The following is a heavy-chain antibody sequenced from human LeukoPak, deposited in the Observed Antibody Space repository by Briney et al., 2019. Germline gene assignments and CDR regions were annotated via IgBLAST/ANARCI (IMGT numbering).Heavy chain of an antibody. V-gene: IGHV3-74*01. CDR3: ARVLVPYCSNDVCYNTAYYYYYMDV. Sequence: GGSERLLCGSCGFLYRSYCTLCVRQATGRARVGVSQINSDGRYTSCRHSVKGRFTIPRDNAKNTLYLQMNSLGAEDTAVYYCARVLVPYCSNDVCYNTAYYYYYMDVWGKGTTVTVSS. CDR1: GFLYRSYC. CDR2: INSDGRYT. J-gene: IGHJ6*03. D-gene: IGHD2-8*01.